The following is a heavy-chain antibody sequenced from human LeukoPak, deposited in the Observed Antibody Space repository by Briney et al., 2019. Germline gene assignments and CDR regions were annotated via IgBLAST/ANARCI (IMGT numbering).Heavy chain of an antibody. V-gene: IGHV4-59*04. J-gene: IGHJ4*02. CDR1: GGSISGYY. Sequence: PSETLSLTCTVSGGSISGYYWSWIRQPPGKGLEWIGNIYYSGNSYYNPSLRSRVTISVDTSKNQFSLKLTSVTAVDTAVYYCARGDSSGYRYSPDSWGQGTLVTVSS. D-gene: IGHD3-22*01. CDR3: ARGDSSGYRYSPDS. CDR2: IYYSGNS.